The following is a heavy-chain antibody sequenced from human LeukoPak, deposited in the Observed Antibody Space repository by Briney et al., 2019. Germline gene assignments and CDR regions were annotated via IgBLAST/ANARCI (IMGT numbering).Heavy chain of an antibody. CDR2: IYTSGST. J-gene: IGHJ3*02. CDR1: GGSISSYY. CDR3: ARHSAHM. Sequence: SETLSLTCTVSGGSISSYYWSWIRQPAGKGLGWIGRIYTSGSTNYNPSLKSRVTISEDTSKNQFSLKLTSVTAADTAVYYCARHSAHMWGQGTLVIVSS. D-gene: IGHD2-21*01. V-gene: IGHV4-4*07.